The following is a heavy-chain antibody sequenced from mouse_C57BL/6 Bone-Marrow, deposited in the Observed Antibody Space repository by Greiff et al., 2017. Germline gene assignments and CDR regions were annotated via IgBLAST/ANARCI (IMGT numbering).Heavy chain of an antibody. CDR3: ARPYYSNYWYFDV. J-gene: IGHJ1*03. CDR2: IYPGRGST. Sequence: QVQLKQPGAELVKPGASVKMSCKASSYTFTSYWITWVKQRPGQGLEWIGDIYPGRGSTNYNEKFKSKATLTVDTSSSTAYMQLSSLTSEDSAVYYCARPYYSNYWYFDVWGTGTTVTVSS. CDR1: SYTFTSYW. D-gene: IGHD2-5*01. V-gene: IGHV1-55*01.